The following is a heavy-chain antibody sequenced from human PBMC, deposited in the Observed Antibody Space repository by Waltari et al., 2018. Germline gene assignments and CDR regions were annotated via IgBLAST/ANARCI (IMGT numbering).Heavy chain of an antibody. D-gene: IGHD3-16*01. CDR3: ATYVGASVGTAAFDV. J-gene: IGHJ3*01. Sequence: QLHLQESGPGLVKPSETLSLTCSVSGGSITTSRHYWGWIRQPPGKGLEWTGTISYSGATYYNPSLSSRVTISLDTSKNQFSLKLNSVTAADTAVYYCATYVGASVGTAAFDVWGQGTMVTVSS. CDR2: ISYSGAT. CDR1: GGSITTSRHY. V-gene: IGHV4-39*01.